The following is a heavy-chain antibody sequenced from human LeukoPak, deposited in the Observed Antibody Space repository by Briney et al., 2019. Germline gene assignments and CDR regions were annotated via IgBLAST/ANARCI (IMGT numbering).Heavy chain of an antibody. V-gene: IGHV3-23*01. D-gene: IGHD3-10*01. CDR3: AIIRAMVRGFDY. J-gene: IGHJ4*02. CDR2: INGNGGST. Sequence: PGGSLRLSCAASGFTFSNYAMSWVRQAPGKGLEWVSGINGNGGSTYNADSVKGRFTISRDNSKNTLYLQMNSLRAEDTAVYYCAIIRAMVRGFDYWGQGTLVTVSS. CDR1: GFTFSNYA.